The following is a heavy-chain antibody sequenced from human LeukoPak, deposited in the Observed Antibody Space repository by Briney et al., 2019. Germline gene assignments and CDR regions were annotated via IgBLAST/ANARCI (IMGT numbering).Heavy chain of an antibody. D-gene: IGHD3-9*01. CDR1: GFTFSNYA. CDR3: ARDRDYDILTGSIDAFDI. V-gene: IGHV3-23*01. Sequence: GGSLRLSCAASGFTFSNYAMSWVRQAPGKGLEWVSAISGSDGRLFYADSVKGRFTISRDNSKNTVYLQMNSLRAEDTAVYYCARDRDYDILTGSIDAFDIWGQGTMVTVSS. J-gene: IGHJ3*02. CDR2: ISGSDGRL.